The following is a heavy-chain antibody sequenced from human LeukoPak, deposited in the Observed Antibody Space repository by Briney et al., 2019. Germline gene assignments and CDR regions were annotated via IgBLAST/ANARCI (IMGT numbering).Heavy chain of an antibody. CDR1: GHTLTELS. J-gene: IGHJ4*02. Sequence: ASVKVSCKVSGHTLTELSIHWARQAPGKGREWMGGFYPEDVETIYAQKFPGRVTITENTSTDTAYMELSSLRSEDTAVYYCATGLGWYYDSSGYVLDYWGQGTLVTVSS. CDR2: FYPEDVET. D-gene: IGHD3-22*01. CDR3: ATGLGWYYDSSGYVLDY. V-gene: IGHV1-24*01.